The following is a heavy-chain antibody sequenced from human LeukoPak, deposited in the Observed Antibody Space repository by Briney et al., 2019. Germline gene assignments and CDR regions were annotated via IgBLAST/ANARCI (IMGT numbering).Heavy chain of an antibody. V-gene: IGHV1-58*02. Sequence: GTSVKVSCKASGFTFTSSAMQWVRQARGQRLEWIGWIVVGSGNTNYAQKFQERVTITRDMSTSTAYMELSSRRSEDTAVYYCAAVGAYGDYGDAFDIWGQGTMVPVSS. CDR1: GFTFTSSA. J-gene: IGHJ3*02. D-gene: IGHD4-17*01. CDR2: IVVGSGNT. CDR3: AAVGAYGDYGDAFDI.